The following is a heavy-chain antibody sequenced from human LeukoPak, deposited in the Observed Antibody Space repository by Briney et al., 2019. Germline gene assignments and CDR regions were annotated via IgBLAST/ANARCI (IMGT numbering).Heavy chain of an antibody. J-gene: IGHJ5*01. CDR1: GASVTATNYY. Sequence: SETLSLTCTVSGASVTATNYYWAWIRQPPGKGLEWLGTVSYNDITYYNPSLLGRVAVSRGTSRTRFSLDLTSVTTEDTAVYFSARNLRGLPSDSWGRGILVTVTS. V-gene: IGHV4-39*01. CDR2: VSYNDIT. D-gene: IGHD4-17*01. CDR3: ARNLRGLPSDS.